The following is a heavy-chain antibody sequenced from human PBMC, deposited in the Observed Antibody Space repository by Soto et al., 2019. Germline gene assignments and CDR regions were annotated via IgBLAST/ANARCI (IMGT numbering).Heavy chain of an antibody. Sequence: EVQLLESGGGLVQPGGSLRLSCAASGFTFSSYAMRWVRQAPGKGLEWVSAISGSGDSTYYADSVKGRFTTSRDNSKNTLYLQMNCLRDEYTAVYYCARRGSGSYYDYWGQGTLVTVSS. J-gene: IGHJ4*02. CDR3: ARRGSGSYYDY. CDR2: ISGSGDST. D-gene: IGHD1-26*01. V-gene: IGHV3-23*01. CDR1: GFTFSSYA.